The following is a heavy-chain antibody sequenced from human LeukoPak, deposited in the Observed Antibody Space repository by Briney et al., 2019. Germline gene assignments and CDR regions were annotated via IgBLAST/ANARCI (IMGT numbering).Heavy chain of an antibody. CDR3: AKDSSSRGWYFEH. V-gene: IGHV3-30*18. CDR1: GFTFSSYS. J-gene: IGHJ4*02. CDR2: ISFDGSIT. D-gene: IGHD6-19*01. Sequence: GGSLRLSCAASGFTFSSYSMHWVRQAPGKGLEWVSFISFDGSITYNADSVKGRLTISRDNSKNTVYLQMNRLRAEDTAVYFCAKDSSSRGWYFEHWGQGTLVTVSS.